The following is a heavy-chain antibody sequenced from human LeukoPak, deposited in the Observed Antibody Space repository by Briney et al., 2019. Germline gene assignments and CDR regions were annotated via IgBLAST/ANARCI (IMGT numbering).Heavy chain of an antibody. Sequence: PSETLSLTCTVSGASITNNNYYWGWIRQPPGKGLEWIGSIYYSGSTFYNPSLKSRVTISVDTSKNQFSLKLSSVTAADTAVYYCASDPGIAVAGNYWGQGTLVTVSS. D-gene: IGHD6-19*01. J-gene: IGHJ4*02. V-gene: IGHV4-39*01. CDR2: IYYSGST. CDR1: GASITNNNYY. CDR3: ASDPGIAVAGNY.